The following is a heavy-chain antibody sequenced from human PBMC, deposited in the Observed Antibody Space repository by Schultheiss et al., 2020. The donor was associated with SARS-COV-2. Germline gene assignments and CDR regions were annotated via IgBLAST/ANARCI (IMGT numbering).Heavy chain of an antibody. CDR2: INHSGST. Sequence: SETLSLTCAVSGGSISSRNWWSWVRQPPGKGLEWIGEINHSGSTNYNPSLKSRVTISVDTSKNQFSLKLSSVTAADTAVYYCARLRGSYIQLDYWGQGTLVTVSS. D-gene: IGHD1-26*01. CDR3: ARLRGSYIQLDY. V-gene: IGHV4-4*02. CDR1: GGSISSRNW. J-gene: IGHJ4*02.